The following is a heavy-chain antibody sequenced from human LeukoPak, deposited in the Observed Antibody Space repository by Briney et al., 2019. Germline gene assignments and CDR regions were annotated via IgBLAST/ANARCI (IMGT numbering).Heavy chain of an antibody. D-gene: IGHD3-16*02. V-gene: IGHV4-39*07. Sequence: SETLSLTCTVSGGSISSSSYYWGWIRQPPGKGLEWIGSIYYSGSTYYNPSLKSRVTISVDTSKNQFSLKLSSVTAADTAVYYCASGYDYVWGSYRPFDYWGQGTLVTVSS. CDR2: IYYSGST. J-gene: IGHJ4*02. CDR3: ASGYDYVWGSYRPFDY. CDR1: GGSISSSSYY.